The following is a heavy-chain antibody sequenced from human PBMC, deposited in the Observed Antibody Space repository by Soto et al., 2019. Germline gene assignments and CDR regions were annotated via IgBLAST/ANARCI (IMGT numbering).Heavy chain of an antibody. Sequence: EVQLVESGGGLVQPGGSLRLSCAASGFTVSSNYMSWVRQAPGKGLEWVSVIYSGGSTYYADSVKGRFTISRDNSKNTLYLQMNSLRAEDTAVYYCAREGRAVAGRGGFDYWGQGTLVTVSS. CDR3: AREGRAVAGRGGFDY. D-gene: IGHD6-19*01. V-gene: IGHV3-66*01. J-gene: IGHJ4*02. CDR2: IYSGGST. CDR1: GFTVSSNY.